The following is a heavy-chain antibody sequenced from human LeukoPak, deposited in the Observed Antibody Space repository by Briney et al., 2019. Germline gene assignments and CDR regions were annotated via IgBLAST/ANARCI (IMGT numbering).Heavy chain of an antibody. CDR2: ISGSGGST. Sequence: GGSLRLSCAASGFTFSSCAMSWVRQAPGKGLEWVSAISGSGGSTYYADSVKGRFTISRDNSKNTLYLQMNSLRAEDTAVYYCAKGLKVVVAAQYYYYGTDVWGQGTTVTVSS. J-gene: IGHJ6*02. CDR1: GFTFSSCA. V-gene: IGHV3-23*01. D-gene: IGHD2-15*01. CDR3: AKGLKVVVAAQYYYYGTDV.